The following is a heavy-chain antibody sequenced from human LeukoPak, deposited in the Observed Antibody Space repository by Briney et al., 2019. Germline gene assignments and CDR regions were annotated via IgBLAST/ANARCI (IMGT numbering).Heavy chain of an antibody. CDR2: INPNSGAT. J-gene: IGHJ5*02. V-gene: IGHV1-2*02. CDR1: GYTFTDYY. D-gene: IGHD5-18*01. CDR3: AREGREYTYGYTWFDP. Sequence: VSCKASGYTFTDYYIHWLRQAPGQGLEWMGWINPNSGATNYAQNFQGRLTMTRDTSITTAYMEVSRLRSDDTAVYYCAREGREYTYGYTWFDPWGQGTLVTVSS.